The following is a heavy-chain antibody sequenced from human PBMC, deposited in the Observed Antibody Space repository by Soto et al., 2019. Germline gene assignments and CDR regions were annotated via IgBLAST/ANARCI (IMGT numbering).Heavy chain of an antibody. CDR1: GFTFDDYA. CDR3: AKGRTGAAISIMDV. CDR2: ISWNSGSI. J-gene: IGHJ6*02. D-gene: IGHD5-18*01. Sequence: EVQLVESGGGLVQPGRSLRLSCAASGFTFDDYAMHWVRQAPGKGLEWVSGISWNSGSIGYADSVKGRFTISRDNAKNSLYLQMNSLRAEDTALYSCAKGRTGAAISIMDVWGQGTTVTVSS. V-gene: IGHV3-9*01.